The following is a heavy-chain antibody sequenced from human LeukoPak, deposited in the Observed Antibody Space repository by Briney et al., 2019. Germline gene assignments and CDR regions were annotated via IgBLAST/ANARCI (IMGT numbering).Heavy chain of an antibody. V-gene: IGHV3-72*01. CDR1: GFILSDHY. Sequence: GGSLRLSCAVSGFILSDHYMDWVRQAPGKGLEWVGRTRNKANSFTTEYAASVKGRFTISRDDSKNSLYLQMNSLRAEDTAVYYCAKQLGYCSDGSCYFPYWGQGTLVTVSS. CDR3: AKQLGYCSDGSCYFPY. D-gene: IGHD2-15*01. J-gene: IGHJ4*02. CDR2: TRNKANSFTT.